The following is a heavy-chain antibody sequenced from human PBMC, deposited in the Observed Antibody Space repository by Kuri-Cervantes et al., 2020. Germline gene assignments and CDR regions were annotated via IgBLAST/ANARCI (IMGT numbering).Heavy chain of an antibody. Sequence: ASVKVSCKASGYTFTSHHINWVRQATGQGLEWMGWISAYNGNTNYVQKLQGRVTMTTDTSTSTAYMELSSLRSEDTAVYYCAREFPGYCGGDCAFDYWGQGTLVTVSS. J-gene: IGHJ4*02. V-gene: IGHV1-18*01. CDR3: AREFPGYCGGDCAFDY. CDR1: GYTFTSHH. D-gene: IGHD2-21*02. CDR2: ISAYNGNT.